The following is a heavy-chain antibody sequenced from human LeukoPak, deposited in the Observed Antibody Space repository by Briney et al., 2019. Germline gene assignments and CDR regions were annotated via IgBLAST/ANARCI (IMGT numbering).Heavy chain of an antibody. CDR2: VYAAGST. Sequence: GGSLRLSCAASGFTVSDNFMSWVRQAPGKGLEWVSVVYAAGSTHYANSVKGRFTISRDNSKNTLYLQMNNLRADDTAVYYCALQSSSSWRSFDYWGQGTRVTVSS. V-gene: IGHV3-66*01. D-gene: IGHD6-13*01. CDR1: GFTVSDNF. CDR3: ALQSSSSWRSFDY. J-gene: IGHJ4*02.